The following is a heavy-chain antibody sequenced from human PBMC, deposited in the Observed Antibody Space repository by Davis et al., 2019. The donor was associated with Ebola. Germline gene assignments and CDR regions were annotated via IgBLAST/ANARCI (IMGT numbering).Heavy chain of an antibody. CDR3: ARMMVQGVIDY. D-gene: IGHD3-10*01. CDR1: GYTFTSYY. Sequence: SVQVSCKASGYTFTSYYMHWVRQAPGQGLEWMGGIIPMFEAPNYAQKFQGRVAINADESTSTVYMEVSSLRSEDTAVYYCARMMVQGVIDYWGQGTLVTVSS. CDR2: IIPMFEAP. V-gene: IGHV1-69*13. J-gene: IGHJ4*02.